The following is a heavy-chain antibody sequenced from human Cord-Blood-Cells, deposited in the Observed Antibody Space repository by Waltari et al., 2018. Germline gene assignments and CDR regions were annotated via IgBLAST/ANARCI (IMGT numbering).Heavy chain of an antibody. Sequence: EVQLVESGGGLVQPGGSLRLSCAASGFTFSSYWMHWVRPAPGKGLVWVSRINSDGSSTSYADSVKGRFTISRDNAKNTLYLQMNSLRAEDTAVYYCARYYDFWSGYYFDYWGQGTLVTVSS. D-gene: IGHD3-3*01. CDR2: INSDGSST. J-gene: IGHJ4*02. CDR3: ARYYDFWSGYYFDY. CDR1: GFTFSSYW. V-gene: IGHV3-74*01.